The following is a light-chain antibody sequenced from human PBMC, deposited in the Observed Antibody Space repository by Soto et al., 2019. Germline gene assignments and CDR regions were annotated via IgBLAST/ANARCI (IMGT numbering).Light chain of an antibody. Sequence: QSVLTQPPSASGSPGQSVTISCTGTFNDVGGYNYVSWYQQHPGKAPKVIIYDVSKRPSGVPDRFSGSKSGNTASLTISGLQAEDEADYYCCSYAGSYTWVFGTGTKLTVL. CDR1: FNDVGGYNY. V-gene: IGLV2-11*01. CDR3: CSYAGSYTWV. J-gene: IGLJ1*01. CDR2: DVS.